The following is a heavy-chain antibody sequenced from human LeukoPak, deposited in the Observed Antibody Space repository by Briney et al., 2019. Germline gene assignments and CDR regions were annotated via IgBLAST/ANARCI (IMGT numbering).Heavy chain of an antibody. J-gene: IGHJ5*02. CDR2: IYYSGST. D-gene: IGHD2-15*01. CDR1: GGSVSSGSYY. CDR3: ARVEGYCDP. V-gene: IGHV4-61*01. Sequence: PSETLSLTCTVSGGSVSSGSYYWSWIRQPPGKGLEWIGYIYYSGSTNYNPSLKSRVTISVDTSKNQFSLKLSSVTAADTAVYYCARVEGYCDPWGQGTLVTVSS.